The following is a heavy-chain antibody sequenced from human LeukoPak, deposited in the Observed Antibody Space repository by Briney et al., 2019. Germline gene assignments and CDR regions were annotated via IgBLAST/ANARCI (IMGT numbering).Heavy chain of an antibody. CDR1: GFTVNRTY. D-gene: IGHD2-8*01. CDR2: IYSGGST. Sequence: PGASHSLSRAPTGFTVNRTYMSWVRQAPGKGLDCVSVIYSGGSTYYADSVKGRFTISRDNSKNTLYLQMNSLRAEDTAVYYCASMYFSQYLQHWGQGTLVTVSS. V-gene: IGHV3-53*01. J-gene: IGHJ1*01. CDR3: ASMYFSQYLQH.